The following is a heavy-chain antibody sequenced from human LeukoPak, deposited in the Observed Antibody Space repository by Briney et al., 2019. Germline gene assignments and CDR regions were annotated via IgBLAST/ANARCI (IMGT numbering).Heavy chain of an antibody. CDR2: ISSSGGRT. V-gene: IGHV3-23*01. Sequence: PGGSLRLSCAASGFTFSGYAMSWVRQAPGKGLEWVSAISSSGGRTWYADSVKGRFTISRDNSKNTVHLQMNSLRAEDTAVYYCAKEETKAVTPGLEYWGQGTLVTVSS. CDR1: GFTFSGYA. J-gene: IGHJ4*02. D-gene: IGHD4-23*01. CDR3: AKEETKAVTPGLEY.